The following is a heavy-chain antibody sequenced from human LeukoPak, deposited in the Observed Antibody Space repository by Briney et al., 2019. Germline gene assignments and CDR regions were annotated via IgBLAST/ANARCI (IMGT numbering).Heavy chain of an antibody. Sequence: PGGSLRLSCAASGFTFSTHTMNWVRQAPGKGLEWVSYISGSSSAMDYAASVKGRFTISRDNAKNSLYLQMNSLRAEDTAVYYCARGYCSGGTCYGHFDYWGQGTLVTVSS. CDR3: ARGYCSGGTCYGHFDY. J-gene: IGHJ4*02. CDR2: ISGSSSAM. CDR1: GFTFSTHT. D-gene: IGHD2-15*01. V-gene: IGHV3-48*01.